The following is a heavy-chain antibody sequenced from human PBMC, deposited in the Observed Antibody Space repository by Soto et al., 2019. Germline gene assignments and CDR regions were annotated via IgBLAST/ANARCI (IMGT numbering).Heavy chain of an antibody. CDR1: GGSISSYY. J-gene: IGHJ5*02. D-gene: IGHD3-22*01. Sequence: LSLTCTVSGGSISSYYWSWIRQPPGKGLEWIGYIYYSGSTNYNPSLKSRVTISVDTSKNQFSLKLSSVTAADTAVYYCARYYYDSSGYYYSGPWGQGTLVTVYS. CDR3: ARYYYDSSGYYYSGP. V-gene: IGHV4-59*01. CDR2: IYYSGST.